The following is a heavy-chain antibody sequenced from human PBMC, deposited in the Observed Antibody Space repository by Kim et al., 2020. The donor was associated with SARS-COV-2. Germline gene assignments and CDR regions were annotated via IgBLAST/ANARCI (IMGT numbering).Heavy chain of an antibody. D-gene: IGHD6-19*01. V-gene: IGHV4-39*01. CDR2: IYYSGST. J-gene: IGHJ6*02. CDR1: GGSISSSSYY. Sequence: SETLSLTCTVSGGSISSSSYYWGWIRQPPGKGLEWIGSIYYSGSTYYNPSLKSRVTISVDTSKNQFSLKLSSVTAADTAVYYCARSREYYSSGWTALYYYGMDVWGQGTTVTVSS. CDR3: ARSREYYSSGWTALYYYGMDV.